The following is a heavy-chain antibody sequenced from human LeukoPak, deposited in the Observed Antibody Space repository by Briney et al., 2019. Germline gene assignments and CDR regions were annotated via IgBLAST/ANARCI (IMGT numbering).Heavy chain of an antibody. V-gene: IGHV4-39*07. Sequence: SETLSLTRTVSGGSISSSSYYWGWIRQPPGKGLEWIGSIYYSGSTYYNPSLKSRVTISVDTSKNQFSLKLSSVTAADTAVYYCARDGGDFWSGYWYFDYWGQGTLVTVSS. CDR2: IYYSGST. J-gene: IGHJ4*02. D-gene: IGHD3-3*01. CDR3: ARDGGDFWSGYWYFDY. CDR1: GGSISSSSYY.